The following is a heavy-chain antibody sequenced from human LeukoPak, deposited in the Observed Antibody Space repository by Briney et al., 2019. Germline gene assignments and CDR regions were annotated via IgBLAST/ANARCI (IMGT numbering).Heavy chain of an antibody. CDR1: GGSFSSGNW. CDR3: ARDAVAPDYGDGDYFDY. V-gene: IGHV4-4*02. Sequence: PSGTLSLTCAVSGGSFSSGNWWNWVRQPPGKGLEWIGQIYPSGSTNYNPSLESRVTISIDMSKNQFSLKLSSVTAADTAVYYCARDAVAPDYGDGDYFDYWGQGTLVTVSS. CDR2: IYPSGST. J-gene: IGHJ4*02. D-gene: IGHD4-17*01.